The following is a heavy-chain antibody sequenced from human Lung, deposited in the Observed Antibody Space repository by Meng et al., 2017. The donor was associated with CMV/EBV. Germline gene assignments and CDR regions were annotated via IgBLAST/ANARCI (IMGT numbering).Heavy chain of an antibody. CDR3: ARDLSGIVVVVAADYWYFDL. V-gene: IGHV3-21*01. D-gene: IGHD2-15*01. Sequence: GGSXRLXCAASGFTFSSYSMNWVRQAPGKGLEWVSSISSSSSYIYYADSVKGRFTISRDNAKNSLYLQMNSLRAEDTAVYYCARDLSGIVVVVAADYWYFDLXGRAXLVTVSS. CDR2: ISSSSSYI. J-gene: IGHJ2*01. CDR1: GFTFSSYS.